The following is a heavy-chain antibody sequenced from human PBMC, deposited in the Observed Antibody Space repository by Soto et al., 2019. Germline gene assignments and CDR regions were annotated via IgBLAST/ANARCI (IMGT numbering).Heavy chain of an antibody. D-gene: IGHD3-22*01. CDR2: INAGNGNT. Sequence: ASVKVSCKASGYTFTSYAMHWVRQAPGQRLEWMGWINAGNGNTKYSQKFQGRVTITRDTSASTAYMELSSLRSEDTAVYYCGRALRSRDSSGYYYFDYWGQGTLVTVSS. CDR3: GRALRSRDSSGYYYFDY. V-gene: IGHV1-3*01. CDR1: GYTFTSYA. J-gene: IGHJ4*02.